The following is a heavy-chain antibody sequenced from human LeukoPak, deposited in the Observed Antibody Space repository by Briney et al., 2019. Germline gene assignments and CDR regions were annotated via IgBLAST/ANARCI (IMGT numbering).Heavy chain of an antibody. CDR2: IIPILGIA. D-gene: IGHD4-17*01. Sequence: ASVKVSCKASGGTFSSYAISWVRQALGQGLEWMGRIIPILGIANYAQKFQGRVTITADKSTSTAYMELSSLRSEDTAVYYCARAHDYGDRYVDYWGQGTLVTVSS. CDR1: GGTFSSYA. V-gene: IGHV1-69*04. J-gene: IGHJ4*02. CDR3: ARAHDYGDRYVDY.